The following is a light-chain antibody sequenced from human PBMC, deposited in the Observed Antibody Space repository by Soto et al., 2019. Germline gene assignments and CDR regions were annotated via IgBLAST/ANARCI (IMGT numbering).Light chain of an antibody. CDR1: SSDVGGYNY. CDR3: SAYTSSSTLV. J-gene: IGLJ1*01. CDR2: DVS. Sequence: QSALTQPASVSGSPGQSITISCTGTSSDVGGYNYVSWYQQHPGKAPKLMIYDVSNRPSGVSNRFSGSESGHTASLTISGLQAEDEADYYCSAYTSSSTLVFGTGTKLTLL. V-gene: IGLV2-14*01.